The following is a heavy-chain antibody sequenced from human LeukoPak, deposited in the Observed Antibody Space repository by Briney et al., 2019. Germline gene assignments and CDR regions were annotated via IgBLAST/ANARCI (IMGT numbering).Heavy chain of an antibody. V-gene: IGHV1-46*01. J-gene: IGHJ6*03. CDR2: INPSGGST. D-gene: IGHD3-10*01. CDR1: GYTFTSYY. Sequence: ASVKVSCKASGYTFTSYYMHWVRQAPGQGLEWMGIINPSGGSTSYAQKFQGRVTMTRNTSISTAYMELSSLRSEDTAVYYCARGPYGSGSFYYYYMDVWGKGTTVTISS. CDR3: ARGPYGSGSFYYYYMDV.